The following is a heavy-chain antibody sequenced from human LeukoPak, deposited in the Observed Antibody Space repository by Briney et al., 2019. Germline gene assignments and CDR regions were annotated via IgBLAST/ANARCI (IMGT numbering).Heavy chain of an antibody. J-gene: IGHJ5*02. V-gene: IGHV3-23*01. D-gene: IGHD2-15*01. Sequence: GGSLRLSCAASAFTFSSYAMSWVRQAPGKGLEWISVISGSGGSTYYADSVKGRFTISRDNSKNTLYLQMNSLRAEDTAVYYCAKEPSGDYSNWFDPWGQGTLVTVSS. CDR3: AKEPSGDYSNWFDP. CDR1: AFTFSSYA. CDR2: ISGSGGST.